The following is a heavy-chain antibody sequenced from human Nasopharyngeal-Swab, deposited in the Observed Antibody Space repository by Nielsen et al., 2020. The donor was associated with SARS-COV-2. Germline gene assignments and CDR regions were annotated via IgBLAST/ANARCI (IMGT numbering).Heavy chain of an antibody. D-gene: IGHD6-13*01. CDR2: ISWNSGSI. V-gene: IGHV3-9*01. Sequence: WIRQPPGKGLEWVSGISWNSGSIGYADSVKGRFTISGDNAKNSLYLQMNSLRAEDTALYYCAKGVAAALPPGMDVWGQGTTVTVSS. CDR3: AKGVAAALPPGMDV. J-gene: IGHJ6*02.